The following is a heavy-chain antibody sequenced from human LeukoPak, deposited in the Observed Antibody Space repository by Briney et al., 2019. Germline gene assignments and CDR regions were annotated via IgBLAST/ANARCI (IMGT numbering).Heavy chain of an antibody. CDR2: ISSSGTTI. CDR1: GFTFSDYY. D-gene: IGHD1-26*01. V-gene: IGHV3-11*04. Sequence: GGSLGLSRAASGFTFSDYYMSWIRQAPGKGLEWVSYISSSGTTIYNADSVKGRFTISRDNAKNSLSLQMSSLKAEDTAVYYCVREAAATLFDYWGQGTLVTVSS. CDR3: VREAAATLFDY. J-gene: IGHJ4*02.